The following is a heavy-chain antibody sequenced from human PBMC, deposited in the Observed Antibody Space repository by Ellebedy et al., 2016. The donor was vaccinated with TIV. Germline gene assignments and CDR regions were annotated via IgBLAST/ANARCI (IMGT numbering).Heavy chain of an antibody. CDR3: ARDSDDDAFDI. V-gene: IGHV1-18*04. J-gene: IGHJ3*02. Sequence: AASVKVSCKASGYTFTSYYMHWVRQAPGQGLEWMGWISTYKGYTNYAQKLQGRVTMTTDTSTTTAYMELRSLRSDDTAVYYCARDSDDDAFDIWGQGTMVTVSS. CDR1: GYTFTSYY. CDR2: ISTYKGYT.